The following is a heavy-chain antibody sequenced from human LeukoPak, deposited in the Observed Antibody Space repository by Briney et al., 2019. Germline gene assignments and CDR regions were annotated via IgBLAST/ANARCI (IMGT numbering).Heavy chain of an antibody. J-gene: IGHJ4*02. V-gene: IGHV3-7*01. CDR1: GFTFSNYW. CDR2: IKQDGSEK. Sequence: GGSLRLSCAASGFTFSNYWMSWVRQAPGKGLEWVANIKQDGSEKYYVDSVKGRFTISRDNARNSLYLRIHSLRAEDTAVYYCARQGMIRGVINPPFDYWGQGTLVTVSS. D-gene: IGHD3-10*01. CDR3: ARQGMIRGVINPPFDY.